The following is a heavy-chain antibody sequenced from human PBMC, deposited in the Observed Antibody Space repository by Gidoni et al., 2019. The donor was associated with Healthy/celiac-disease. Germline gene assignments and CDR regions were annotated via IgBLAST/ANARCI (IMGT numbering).Heavy chain of an antibody. CDR2: INHSGST. CDR3: ASGGSGGSCYSD. J-gene: IGHJ4*02. V-gene: IGHV4-34*01. D-gene: IGHD2-15*01. Sequence: QLKLQQWGAVLLKPSETLSLTCAVYVGSFSGYYWSWIRQPPGKGLEWMGEINHSGSTNYNPSLKSRVTISVDTSKNQFSLKLSSVTAADTAVYYCASGGSGGSCYSDWGQGTLVTVSS. CDR1: VGSFSGYY.